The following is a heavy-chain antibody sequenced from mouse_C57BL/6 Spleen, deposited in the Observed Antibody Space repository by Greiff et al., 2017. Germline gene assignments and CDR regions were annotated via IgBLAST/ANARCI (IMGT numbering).Heavy chain of an antibody. CDR3: ARQGASYFDY. CDR1: GFTFSSYG. Sequence: EVQRVESGGDLVKPGGSLKLSCAASGFTFSSYGMSWVRQTPDKRLEWVATISSGGSYTNYPDSVKGLFTISRDNAKNTLYLQMSSLKSEDTAMYYCARQGASYFDYWGQGTTLTVSS. J-gene: IGHJ2*01. CDR2: ISSGGSYT. V-gene: IGHV5-6*01.